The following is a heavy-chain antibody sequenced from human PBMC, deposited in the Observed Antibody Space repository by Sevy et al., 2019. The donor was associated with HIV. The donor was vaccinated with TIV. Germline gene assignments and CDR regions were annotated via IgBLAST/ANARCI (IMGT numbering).Heavy chain of an antibody. V-gene: IGHV3-23*01. CDR3: AREGCTQPHDY. J-gene: IGHJ4*02. CDR2: FSFGCGRI. D-gene: IGHD2-8*01. Sequence: GGALRLSCAASGFTFAKDSMSWGRQAPGKGLEWVSTFSFGCGRINYADSVKGRFTISRDDSQNTLFLQMNSLRAEDTATYFCAREGCTQPHDYWGQGTLVTVSS. CDR1: GFTFAKDS.